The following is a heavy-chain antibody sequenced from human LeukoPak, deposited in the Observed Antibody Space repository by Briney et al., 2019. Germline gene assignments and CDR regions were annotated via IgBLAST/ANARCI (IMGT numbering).Heavy chain of an antibody. V-gene: IGHV3-9*01. J-gene: IGHJ4*02. CDR1: GFTFSSYW. D-gene: IGHD3-3*01. Sequence: GGSLRLSCAASGFTFSSYWMNWARQAPGKGLEWVSGISWNSGSIGYADSVKGRFTISRDNAKNSLYLQMNSLRAEDTALYYCAKGYDFWSGYLDYWGQGTLVTVSS. CDR2: ISWNSGSI. CDR3: AKGYDFWSGYLDY.